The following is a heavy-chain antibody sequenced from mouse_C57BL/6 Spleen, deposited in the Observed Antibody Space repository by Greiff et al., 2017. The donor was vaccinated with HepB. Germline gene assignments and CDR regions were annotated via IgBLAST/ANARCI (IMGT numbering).Heavy chain of an antibody. D-gene: IGHD1-1*01. CDR1: GYSITSGYC. CDR2: ISYDGSN. Sequence: EVQLVESGPGLVKPSQSLSLTCSVTGYSITSGYCWNWIRQFPGNTLEWMGYISYDGSNNYNPSLKNRISITLDTSMNQFFLKLNAVTTEDTATYYCARRGHYYGSLAWFAYWGQGTLVTVSA. V-gene: IGHV3-6*01. CDR3: ARRGHYYGSLAWFAY. J-gene: IGHJ3*01.